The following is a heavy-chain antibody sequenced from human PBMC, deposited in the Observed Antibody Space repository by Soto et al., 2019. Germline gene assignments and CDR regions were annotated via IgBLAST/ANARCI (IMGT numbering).Heavy chain of an antibody. Sequence: GSLRLSCAASGFTVSSNYMSWVRQAPGKGLEWVSVIYSGGSTYYADSVKGRFTISRDNSKNTLYLQMNSLRAEDTAVYYCAREVQLWTPAYWSQGTLVTVSS. CDR1: GFTVSSNY. V-gene: IGHV3-53*01. J-gene: IGHJ4*02. CDR2: IYSGGST. CDR3: AREVQLWTPAY. D-gene: IGHD5-18*01.